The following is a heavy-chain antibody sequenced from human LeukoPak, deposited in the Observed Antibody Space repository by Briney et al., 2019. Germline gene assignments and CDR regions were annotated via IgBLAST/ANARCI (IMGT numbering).Heavy chain of an antibody. D-gene: IGHD2-15*01. Sequence: GGSLRLSCVASGFTFNNYAMTWVRQAPGKGLEWVSAISGSGYSTYYADSVKGRFTISRDNSKNSLYLQMNSLRAEDTAVYYCARDYCSGGSCYSLIYRWFDPWGQGTLVTVSS. CDR3: ARDYCSGGSCYSLIYRWFDP. CDR1: GFTFNNYA. CDR2: ISGSGYST. J-gene: IGHJ5*02. V-gene: IGHV3-23*01.